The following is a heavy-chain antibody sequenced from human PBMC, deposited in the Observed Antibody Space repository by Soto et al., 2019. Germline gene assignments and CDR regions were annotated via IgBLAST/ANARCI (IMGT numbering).Heavy chain of an antibody. J-gene: IGHJ3*02. CDR3: ARVRGLGGSGGAFDI. CDR1: GGTFSSYT. Sequence: SVKVSCKASGGTFSSYTISWARQAPGQGLEWMGRIIPILGIANYAQKFQGRVTITADKSTSTAYMELSSLRSEDTAVYYCARVRGLGGSGGAFDIWGQGTMVTVSS. D-gene: IGHD3-10*01. CDR2: IIPILGIA. V-gene: IGHV1-69*02.